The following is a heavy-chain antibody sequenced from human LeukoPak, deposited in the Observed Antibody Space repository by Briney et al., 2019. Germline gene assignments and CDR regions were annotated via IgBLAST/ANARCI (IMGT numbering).Heavy chain of an antibody. CDR3: ARKPDSSGSV. CDR2: IYGGGST. J-gene: IGHJ4*02. V-gene: IGHV3-53*01. CDR1: GFTVSNTY. D-gene: IGHD6-19*01. Sequence: GGALRLSCAASGFTVSNTYMSWVRQAPGKGRKWVSGIYGGGSTHYAHSVKGRFTLFRDNFQNTLILQMNSLRAEDTAVYYCARKPDSSGSVWGQGILVTVSS.